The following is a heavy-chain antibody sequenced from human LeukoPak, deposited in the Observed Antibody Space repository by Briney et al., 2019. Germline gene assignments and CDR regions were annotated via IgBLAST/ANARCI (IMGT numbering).Heavy chain of an antibody. Sequence: GGSLRLSCAASGFTFSSYAMHWVRQAPGKGLEYVSAISSNGGSTYYANSVKGRFTISRDNSKNTLYLQMGSLRAEDMAVYYCARVGYSYGYLGYYYYYYMDVRGKGTTVTVSS. CDR3: ARVGYSYGYLGYYYYYYMDV. V-gene: IGHV3-64*01. CDR1: GFTFSSYA. CDR2: ISSNGGST. J-gene: IGHJ6*03. D-gene: IGHD5-18*01.